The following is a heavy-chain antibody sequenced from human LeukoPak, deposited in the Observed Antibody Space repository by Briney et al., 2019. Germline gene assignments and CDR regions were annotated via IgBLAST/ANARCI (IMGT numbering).Heavy chain of an antibody. J-gene: IGHJ4*02. D-gene: IGHD3-10*01. Sequence: SETLSLTCTVSGGSISSYYWSWIRQPPWKGLEWIGYIYYSGSTNYNPSLKSRVTISVDTSKNQFSLKLSSVTAADTAVYYCARRLYGSGSYYIDYWGQGTLVTVSS. CDR1: GGSISSYY. CDR2: IYYSGST. CDR3: ARRLYGSGSYYIDY. V-gene: IGHV4-59*08.